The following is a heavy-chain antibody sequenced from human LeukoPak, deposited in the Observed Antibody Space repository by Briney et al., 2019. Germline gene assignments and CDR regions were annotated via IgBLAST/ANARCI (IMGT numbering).Heavy chain of an antibody. J-gene: IGHJ6*03. CDR3: ARQSITMVRGESFYYMDV. Sequence: SETLSLTCTVSGGSISSYYWSWIRQPPGKGLEWIGYIYTSWSTNYNPSLKSPVTISLDPSQNQFSLKPSSVTAADTAVYYCARQSITMVRGESFYYMDVWGKGTTVTVSS. D-gene: IGHD3-10*01. CDR1: GGSISSYY. CDR2: IYTSWST. V-gene: IGHV4-4*09.